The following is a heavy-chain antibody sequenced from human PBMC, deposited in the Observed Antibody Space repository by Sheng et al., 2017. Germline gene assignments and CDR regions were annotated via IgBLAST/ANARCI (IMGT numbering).Heavy chain of an antibody. J-gene: IGHJ5*02. D-gene: IGHD3-10*01. CDR3: ARGKRSGSGSPNWFDP. CDR2: MNPNSGNT. Sequence: QVQLVQSGAEVKKPGASVKVSCKASGYTFTSYDINWVRQATGQGLEWMGWMNPNSGNTGYAQKFQGRVTITRNTSISTAYMELSSLRSEDTAVYYCARGKRSGSGSPNWFDPWGQGTLVTVSS. CDR1: GYTFTSYD. V-gene: IGHV1-8*03.